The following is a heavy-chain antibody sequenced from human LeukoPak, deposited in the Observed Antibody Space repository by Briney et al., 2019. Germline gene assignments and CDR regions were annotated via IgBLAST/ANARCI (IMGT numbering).Heavy chain of an antibody. CDR2: INKDGSEE. V-gene: IGHV3-7*01. J-gene: IGHJ6*02. Sequence: GRSLRLSCAASGFSVSSAWMRWVRQSPGKGLEWVANINKDGSEEYYVDSVRGRFTISRDNGKNSLNLQMNSLRVEDTAVYYCARDLRSNTFSDYYGVDVWGQGTTVIVSS. CDR3: ARDLRSNTFSDYYGVDV. D-gene: IGHD2-15*01. CDR1: GFSVSSAW.